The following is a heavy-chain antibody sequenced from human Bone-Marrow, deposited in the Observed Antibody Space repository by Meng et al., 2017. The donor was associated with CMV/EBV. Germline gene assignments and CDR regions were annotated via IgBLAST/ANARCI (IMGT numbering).Heavy chain of an antibody. J-gene: IGHJ6*02. V-gene: IGHV4-59*01. D-gene: IGHD4-17*01. CDR3: VKGPHKNRCGERSPRACYYGMAV. CDR2: IYYSGST. Sequence: SETLSLTCTVSGGSISSYYWSWIRQPPGKGLEWIGYIYYSGSTNYNPSLKSRVTISVDTSKNQFSLKLSSVTAADTAVYYCVKGPHKNRCGERSPRACYYGMAVWGQGNTVYVAS. CDR1: GGSISSYY.